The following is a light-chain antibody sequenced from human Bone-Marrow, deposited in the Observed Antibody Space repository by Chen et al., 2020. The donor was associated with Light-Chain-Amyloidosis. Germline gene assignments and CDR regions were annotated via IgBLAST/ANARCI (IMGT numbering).Light chain of an antibody. J-gene: IGKJ4*01. CDR2: DAS. V-gene: IGKV1-33*01. CDR3: QQYHTLPLT. Sequence: DIQMTQSPSSLSASVGDRVSITCQASQDISNYLNWYLQKPGEAPKLLIYDASNLRAGVPSRFSGGRSGTHFTLTISSLQPEDVATFYCQQYHTLPLTLGGGTKLEIK. CDR1: QDISNY.